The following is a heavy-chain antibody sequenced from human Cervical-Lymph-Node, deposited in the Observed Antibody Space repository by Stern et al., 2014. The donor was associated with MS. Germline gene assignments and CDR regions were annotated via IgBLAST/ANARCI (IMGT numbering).Heavy chain of an antibody. D-gene: IGHD2-2*01. Sequence: QVQLVQSGSELKKPGASVKVSCKASGYTFTRNAMNWVRPAPGQRLEWMGWINSNTGNTPYAQGFTGRFVFSLDPSVSTAYLQISSLKAEDTAIYYCARVKPAAILDYWGQGTLVTVSS. CDR3: ARVKPAAILDY. CDR2: INSNTGNT. CDR1: GYTFTRNA. J-gene: IGHJ4*02. V-gene: IGHV7-4-1*02.